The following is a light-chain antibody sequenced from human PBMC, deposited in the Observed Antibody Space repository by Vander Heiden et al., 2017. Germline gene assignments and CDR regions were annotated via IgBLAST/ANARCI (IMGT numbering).Light chain of an antibody. Sequence: HSLLTQPPSASRSPGQSASISSSGSSSNIGNWPVNWYQQLPGTAPKLLIYSNHLRPSGVPDRISGSKSGTSASLAFSGLQSEDEADYYCVAWDDSSNGYVFGSGTTVTVL. V-gene: IGLV1-44*01. CDR3: VAWDDSSNGYV. CDR2: SNH. CDR1: SSNIGNWP. J-gene: IGLJ1*01.